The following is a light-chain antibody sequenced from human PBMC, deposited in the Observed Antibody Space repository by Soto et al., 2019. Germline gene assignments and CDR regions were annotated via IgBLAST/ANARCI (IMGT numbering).Light chain of an antibody. CDR1: SSNLGSNT. CDR3: AACDDSLDGPVV. V-gene: IGLV1-44*01. CDR2: SDN. J-gene: IGLJ3*02. Sequence: QSVLTQPPSASGTPGQRVTISCSGSSSNLGSNTVNWYQQLPRTAPKLLIYSDNQRPSGVPDRSSGSKSGTSASLAISGLQSEDEAHYYCAACDDSLDGPVVFGGGTKLTVL.